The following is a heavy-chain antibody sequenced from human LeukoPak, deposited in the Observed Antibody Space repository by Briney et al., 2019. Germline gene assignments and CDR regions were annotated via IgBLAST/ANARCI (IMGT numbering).Heavy chain of an antibody. CDR3: ARRYYYDSSGPYFDY. V-gene: IGHV4-39*07. Sequence: PSETLSLTCTVSGGSISSSSYYWGWIRQPPGKGLEWIGSIYYSGSTYYNPSLKSRVTISVDTSKNQFSLKLSSVTAADTAVYYCARRYYYDSSGPYFDYWGQATLVTVSS. CDR1: GGSISSSSYY. CDR2: IYYSGST. J-gene: IGHJ4*02. D-gene: IGHD3-22*01.